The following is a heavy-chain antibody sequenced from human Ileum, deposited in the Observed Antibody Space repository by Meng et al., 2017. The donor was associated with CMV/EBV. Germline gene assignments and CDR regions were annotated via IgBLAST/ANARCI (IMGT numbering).Heavy chain of an antibody. J-gene: IGHJ6*01. CDR3: ARDQVAGTLYYYYGMDV. CDR1: GYTFTGYY. D-gene: IGHD6-19*01. CDR2: INPNSGGT. V-gene: IGHV1-2*02. Sequence: ASVKVSCKASGYTFTGYYMHWVRQAPGQGLEWMGWINPNSGGTNYAQKFQGRVTMTRDTSTSTAYMELSRLRSDDTAVYYCARDQVAGTLYYYYGMDVWGQGTTVTVSS.